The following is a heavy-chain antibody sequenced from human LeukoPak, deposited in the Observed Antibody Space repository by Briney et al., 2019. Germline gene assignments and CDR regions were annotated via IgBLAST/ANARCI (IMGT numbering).Heavy chain of an antibody. CDR3: ARHLSGYSREFDY. Sequence: PGGSLRLSCAASGFTFSSYWMSWVRQAPGKGLEWVANIKQDGSEKYYVDSVKGRFTISRDNAKNSLYLQMNSLRAEDTAVYYCARHLSGYSREFDYWGQGTLVTVSS. CDR2: IKQDGSEK. D-gene: IGHD3-22*01. J-gene: IGHJ4*02. V-gene: IGHV3-7*01. CDR1: GFTFSSYW.